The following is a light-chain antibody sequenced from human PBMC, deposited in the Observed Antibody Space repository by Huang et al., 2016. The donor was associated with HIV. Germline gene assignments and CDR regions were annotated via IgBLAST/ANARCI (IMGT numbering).Light chain of an antibody. J-gene: IGKJ2*01. Sequence: EIVLTQSPGTLSLSPGERATLSCRASQSISSTFLAWYQPKPGQAPRLLIYGASSMATGIPDRFGGSGSGTDFTLTISRLEPEDFAVYYCQQYGSSPPYTFGQGTKLEIK. V-gene: IGKV3-20*01. CDR1: QSISSTF. CDR2: GAS. CDR3: QQYGSSPPYT.